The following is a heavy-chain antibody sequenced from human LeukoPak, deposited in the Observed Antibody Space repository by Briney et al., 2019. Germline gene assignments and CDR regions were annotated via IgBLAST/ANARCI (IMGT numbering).Heavy chain of an antibody. V-gene: IGHV3-30-3*01. D-gene: IGHD6-19*01. CDR2: ISYDGSNK. CDR3: ARRGSRSSGWAWYFDL. CDR1: GFTFSSYA. Sequence: GGSLRLSCAASGFTFSSYAMHWVRQAPGKGLEWVAVISYDGSNKYYADSVKGRFTISRDNAKNSLYLQMNSLRAEDTAVYYCARRGSRSSGWAWYFDLWGRGTLVTVSS. J-gene: IGHJ2*01.